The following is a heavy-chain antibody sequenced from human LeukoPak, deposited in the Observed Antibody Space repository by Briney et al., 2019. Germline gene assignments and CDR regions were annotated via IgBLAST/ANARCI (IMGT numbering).Heavy chain of an antibody. Sequence: PGGSLRLSCAASGFTFSNYAMSWVRQAPGKGLEWVSIIYSGGSTYYADSVKGRFTISRDNSKNTLYLQMNSLRAEDTAVYYCARDFRSRGGFTLFDYWGQGTLVTVSS. D-gene: IGHD3-10*01. CDR2: IYSGGST. V-gene: IGHV3-53*01. J-gene: IGHJ4*02. CDR1: GFTFSNYA. CDR3: ARDFRSRGGFTLFDY.